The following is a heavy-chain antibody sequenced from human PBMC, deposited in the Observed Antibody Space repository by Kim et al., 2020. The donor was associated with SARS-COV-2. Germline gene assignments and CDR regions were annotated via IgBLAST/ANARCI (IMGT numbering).Heavy chain of an antibody. Sequence: SVKVSCKASGGTFSSYAISWVRQAPGQGLEWMGGIIPIFGTANYAQKFQGRVTITADESTSIAYMELSSLRSEDTAVYYCARVGGYSYGSQGYYYGMDVWGQGTTVTVSS. J-gene: IGHJ6*02. CDR1: GGTFSSYA. V-gene: IGHV1-69*13. CDR2: IIPIFGTA. D-gene: IGHD5-18*01. CDR3: ARVGGYSYGSQGYYYGMDV.